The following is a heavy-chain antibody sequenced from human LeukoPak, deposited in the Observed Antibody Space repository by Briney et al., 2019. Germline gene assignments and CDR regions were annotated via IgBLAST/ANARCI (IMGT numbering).Heavy chain of an antibody. D-gene: IGHD3-22*01. Sequence: GESLRLSCAASGFTFSSYAKSWVRQAPGKGLEWVSAISGSGGSTYYADSVKGRFTISRDNSKNTLYLQMNSLRAEDTAVYYCAKVADYYDSRELDYWGQGTLVTVSS. CDR2: ISGSGGST. V-gene: IGHV3-23*01. CDR3: AKVADYYDSRELDY. CDR1: GFTFSSYA. J-gene: IGHJ4*02.